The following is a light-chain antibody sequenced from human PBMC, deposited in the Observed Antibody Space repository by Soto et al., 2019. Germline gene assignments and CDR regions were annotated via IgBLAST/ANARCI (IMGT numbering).Light chain of an antibody. J-gene: IGKJ4*01. CDR3: HQTYNSPFT. CDR1: QSISSS. V-gene: IGKV1-39*01. CDR2: AAS. Sequence: DIPMTQSPSSLSASVGDRVTITCRASQSISSSLNWYQLKPGQAPKLLIYAASSLQSGVPSRFSGSGSGTDFTLTISSLQLEDFATYYCHQTYNSPFTFGGGTTVEIK.